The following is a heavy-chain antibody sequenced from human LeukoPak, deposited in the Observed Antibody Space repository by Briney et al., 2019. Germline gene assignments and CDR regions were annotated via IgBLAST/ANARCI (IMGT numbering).Heavy chain of an antibody. CDR1: GDSVFNNNAA. V-gene: IGHV6-1*01. J-gene: IGHJ6*02. Sequence: SQTLSLTCAISGDSVFNNNAAWNRIRQSPSRGLEWLGRTYYRSKWYNDYAISVKSRITINPDTSKNQFSMQLNSVTPEDTALYYCTRDLAGLGVWGQGTTVTVSS. CDR2: TYYRSKWYN. CDR3: TRDLAGLGV.